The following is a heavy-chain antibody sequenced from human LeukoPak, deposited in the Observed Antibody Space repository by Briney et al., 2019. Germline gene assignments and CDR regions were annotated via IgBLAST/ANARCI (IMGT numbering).Heavy chain of an antibody. CDR3: ARIGKHSWAYYYYGMDV. J-gene: IGHJ6*02. V-gene: IGHV4-39*07. D-gene: IGHD6-13*01. CDR1: GGSISSSSYY. Sequence: SETLSLTCTVSGGSISSSSYYWSWIRQPPGKGLEWIGEINHSGSTNYNPSLKSRVTISVDTSKNQFSLKLSSVTAADTAVYYCARIGKHSWAYYYYGMDVWGQGTTVTVSS. CDR2: INHSGST.